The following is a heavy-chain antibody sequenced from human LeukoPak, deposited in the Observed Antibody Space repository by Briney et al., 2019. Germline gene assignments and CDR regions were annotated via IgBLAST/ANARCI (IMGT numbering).Heavy chain of an antibody. J-gene: IGHJ4*02. CDR2: ISYDGSNK. D-gene: IGHD2-15*01. CDR1: GFTFSSYG. CDR3: AKSSASGGSYGLDY. Sequence: GASLRLSCAASGFTFSSYGMHWVRQAPGKGLEWVAVISYDGSNKYYADSVKGRFTISRDNSKNTLYLQMNSLRAEDTAVYYCAKSSASGGSYGLDYWGQGTLVTVSS. V-gene: IGHV3-30*18.